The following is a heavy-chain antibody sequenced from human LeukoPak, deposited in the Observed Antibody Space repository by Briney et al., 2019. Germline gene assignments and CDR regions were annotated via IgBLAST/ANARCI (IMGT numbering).Heavy chain of an antibody. J-gene: IGHJ6*03. D-gene: IGHD4-17*01. CDR2: IAPSGGA. V-gene: IGHV4-4*09. Sequence: SETLSPTCTASGASISTYYWSWIRQPPGEGLEWIAYIAPSGGAVYNPSLNSRLTVSVDTSKNQFSLKLNSVTAADTAVYYCARHVATTVTRGYSCHPMDVWGKGTTVSVSS. CDR3: ARHVATTVTRGYSCHPMDV. CDR1: GASISTYY.